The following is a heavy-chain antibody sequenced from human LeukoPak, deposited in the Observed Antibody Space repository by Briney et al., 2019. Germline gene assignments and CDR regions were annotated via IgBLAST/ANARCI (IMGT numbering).Heavy chain of an antibody. Sequence: ASVKVSCKASGYTFTSYGISWVRQAPGQGLEWMGWISAYNGSTNYAQKLQGRVTMTTDTSTSTAYMELRSLRSDDTAVYYCAREWYITGTTDGMDVWGQGTTVTVSS. CDR3: AREWYITGTTDGMDV. D-gene: IGHD1-14*01. CDR2: ISAYNGST. CDR1: GYTFTSYG. V-gene: IGHV1-18*01. J-gene: IGHJ6*02.